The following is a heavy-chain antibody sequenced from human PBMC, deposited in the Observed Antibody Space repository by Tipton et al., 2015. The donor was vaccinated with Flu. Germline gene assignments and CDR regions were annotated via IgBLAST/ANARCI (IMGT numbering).Heavy chain of an antibody. CDR2: IWYDGSNK. Sequence: SLRLSCAASGFTFSSYGMNWVRQAPGKGLEWVAVIWYDGSNKYYADSVKGRFTISRDNFKNTLYLQMNSLRAEDTAVYYCARDPSVVTRLDYWGQGTLVTVSS. CDR1: GFTFSSYG. CDR3: ARDPSVVTRLDY. V-gene: IGHV3-33*01. J-gene: IGHJ4*02. D-gene: IGHD4-23*01.